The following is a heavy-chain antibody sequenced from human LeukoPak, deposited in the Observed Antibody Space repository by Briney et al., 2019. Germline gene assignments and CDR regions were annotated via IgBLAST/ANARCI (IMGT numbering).Heavy chain of an antibody. D-gene: IGHD1-14*01. J-gene: IGHJ4*02. CDR2: IRQDGDQT. Sequence: GGSLRLSCAASGFTFSAYWMHWVRQAPGKGLEWLADIRQDGDQTYYADSVKGRFTISRDNAKNSLYLQLNSLRAEDTAVYYCAKDLASTGALDLWGQGTLVTVSS. V-gene: IGHV3-7*01. CDR3: AKDLASTGALDL. CDR1: GFTFSAYW.